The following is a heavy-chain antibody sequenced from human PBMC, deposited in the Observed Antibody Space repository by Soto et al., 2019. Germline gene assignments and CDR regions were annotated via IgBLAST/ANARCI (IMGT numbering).Heavy chain of an antibody. Sequence: QVQLVQSAAEVKKPGASVKVSCKASGYSFTCYYMHWVRQAPGQGLECMGWINPNSGGTNYAQKCQGRVTRTRDTATGTADMELSRLRSDDTAVDYCARGEGLLTGYYPVDYWGQGTLVTVSS. V-gene: IGHV1-2*02. CDR1: GYSFTCYY. CDR3: ARGEGLLTGYYPVDY. CDR2: INPNSGGT. J-gene: IGHJ4*02. D-gene: IGHD3-9*01.